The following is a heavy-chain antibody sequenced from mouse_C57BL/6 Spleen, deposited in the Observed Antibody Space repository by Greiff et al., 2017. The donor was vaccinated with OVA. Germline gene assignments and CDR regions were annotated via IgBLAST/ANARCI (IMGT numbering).Heavy chain of an antibody. CDR2: INPNNGGT. J-gene: IGHJ2*01. D-gene: IGHD1-1*01. CDR3: ARGGDYYGSRDY. Sequence: VQLQQSGPELVKPGASVKISCKASGYTFTDYYMNWVKQSHGKSLEWIGDINPNNGGTSYNQKFRGKATLTVDKSSSTAYMELRSLTSEDSAVYYCARGGDYYGSRDYWGQGTTLTVSS. V-gene: IGHV1-26*01. CDR1: GYTFTDYY.